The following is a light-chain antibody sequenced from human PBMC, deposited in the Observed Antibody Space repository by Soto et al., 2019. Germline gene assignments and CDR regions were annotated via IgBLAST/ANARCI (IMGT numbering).Light chain of an antibody. Sequence: EIVLTQSPATLSLSPGERATLSCRASQSVSSYLAWYQQKPGQAPRLLIYDASNRATGIQARFSGSGSGTDFTRTISSLAPEDFAVYYCQQRSNWSFTFGPGTKVDIK. J-gene: IGKJ3*01. CDR2: DAS. V-gene: IGKV3-11*01. CDR1: QSVSSY. CDR3: QQRSNWSFT.